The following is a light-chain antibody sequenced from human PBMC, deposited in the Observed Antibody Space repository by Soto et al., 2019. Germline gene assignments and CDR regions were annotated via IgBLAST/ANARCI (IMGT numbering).Light chain of an antibody. Sequence: DIQMTQSPSSLSASVGDRVTITCRASQSISYYLNWYQQKPGKAPKLLIYAASSSQSGVPSRFSGSGSGTDFTLTISSLQPEDFATFYCQQSYSSPLTFGGGTKVEIK. CDR3: QQSYSSPLT. V-gene: IGKV1-39*01. CDR1: QSISYY. CDR2: AAS. J-gene: IGKJ4*01.